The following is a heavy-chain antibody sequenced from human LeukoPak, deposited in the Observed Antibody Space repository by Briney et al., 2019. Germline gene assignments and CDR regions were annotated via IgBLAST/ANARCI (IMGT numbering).Heavy chain of an antibody. J-gene: IGHJ4*02. CDR2: FKTNYNQV. Sequence: GGSLRLSCVASGFTLSDYAMNWVRQAPGKGLEWVSTFKTNYNQVYYAESVRGRFTISTDNSKNTAYLQMNSLRVEDTALYYCARSVPDYTRFDFWGQGALVTVSS. V-gene: IGHV3-23*05. D-gene: IGHD4-11*01. CDR1: GFTLSDYA. CDR3: ARSVPDYTRFDF.